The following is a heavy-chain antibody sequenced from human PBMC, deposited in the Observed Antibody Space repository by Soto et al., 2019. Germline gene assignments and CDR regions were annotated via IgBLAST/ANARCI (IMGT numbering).Heavy chain of an antibody. Sequence: SETLSLTCAVYCGSFSGYYWSWIRQPPGNGLYCIGEINDSVITNXXPSLKSRXXISVDTSKNHXSLKLXSVTAAYTAVYYCARGQSSLFLDCWCQGVLVTVSS. J-gene: IGHJ4*02. CDR2: INDSVIT. CDR1: CGSFSGYY. CDR3: ARGQSSLFLDC. V-gene: IGHV4-34*01.